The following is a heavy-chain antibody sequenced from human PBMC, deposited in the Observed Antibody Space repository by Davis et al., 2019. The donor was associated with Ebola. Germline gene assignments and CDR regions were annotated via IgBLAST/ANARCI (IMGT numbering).Heavy chain of an antibody. CDR1: GYTFTSYY. Sequence: ASVKVSCKASGYTFTSYYMHWVRQAPGQGLEWVGWIAPHTGGTKYAQKFQGRVTVTMDTSMSTAYMEMDSLTSEDTAVYYCARDRGNYYISGTILDPWGQGTLVSVSS. J-gene: IGHJ5*02. V-gene: IGHV1-2*02. CDR3: ARDRGNYYISGTILDP. D-gene: IGHD3-10*01. CDR2: IAPHTGGT.